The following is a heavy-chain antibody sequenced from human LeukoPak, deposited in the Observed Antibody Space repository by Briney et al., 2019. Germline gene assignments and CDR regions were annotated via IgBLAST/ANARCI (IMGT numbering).Heavy chain of an antibody. CDR2: ISGDGDST. CDR1: GFTFGDYA. J-gene: IGHJ4*02. CDR3: ARGRTMCFGELLPLN. V-gene: IGHV3-43*02. Sequence: GGSLRLSCAASGFTFGDYAMHGVRHAPGKGLEWVSLISGDGDSTYYAPSVRGRFTISRDNSKDSLYLQMTSLRTEDTAFYYCARGRTMCFGELLPLNWGQGTLVTVSS. D-gene: IGHD3-10*01.